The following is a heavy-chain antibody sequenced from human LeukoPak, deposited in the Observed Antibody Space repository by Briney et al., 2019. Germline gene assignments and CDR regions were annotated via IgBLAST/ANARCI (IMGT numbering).Heavy chain of an antibody. CDR3: ATYTDYELNY. CDR2: IEPSYSYT. Sequence: ESLMIFCKASSYRFTSYWITCVRQMPRPPLECMGTIEPSYSYTNYSPSSQGHVTISADKSISTAYLQWSSLKASDTAIYYCATYTDYELNYWGQGNLVTVSS. J-gene: IGHJ4*02. CDR1: SYRFTSYW. D-gene: IGHD5-12*01. V-gene: IGHV5-10-1*01.